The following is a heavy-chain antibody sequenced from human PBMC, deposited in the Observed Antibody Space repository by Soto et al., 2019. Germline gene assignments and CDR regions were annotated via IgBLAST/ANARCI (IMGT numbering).Heavy chain of an antibody. J-gene: IGHJ4*02. CDR1: GGSISSGGYS. CDR3: ARVRSGWGIDY. D-gene: IGHD6-19*01. Sequence: QLHLQESGSGLVKPSQTLSLTCAVSGGSISSGGYSWSWIRQPPGKGLNYIGYIYHSGSTYYTPSLRSRVTISVDRSKNQFSLKLSSVTAADTAVYYCARVRSGWGIDYWVQGTLVTVSS. V-gene: IGHV4-30-2*01. CDR2: IYHSGST.